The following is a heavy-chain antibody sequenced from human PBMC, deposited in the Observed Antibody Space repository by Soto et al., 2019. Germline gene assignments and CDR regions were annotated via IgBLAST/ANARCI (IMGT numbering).Heavy chain of an antibody. CDR1: GFTFSSFW. CDR3: VRDRRYGSGTLSKYYGMDV. D-gene: IGHD3-10*01. CDR2: IKQDGTEK. V-gene: IGHV3-7*03. J-gene: IGHJ6*02. Sequence: GGSLRLSCEVSGFTFSSFWMSWVRHAPRRGLEWVANIKQDGTEKNYVDSVKGRFTISRDNARNSLYLQMDSLRAEDTALYFCVRDRRYGSGTLSKYYGMDVWGQGTTVTVSS.